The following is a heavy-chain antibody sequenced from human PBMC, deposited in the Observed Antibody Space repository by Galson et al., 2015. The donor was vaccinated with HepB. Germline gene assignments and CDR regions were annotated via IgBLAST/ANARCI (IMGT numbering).Heavy chain of an antibody. CDR3: ARERYAEGDGYNHFDY. D-gene: IGHD5-24*01. J-gene: IGHJ4*02. Sequence: SVKVSCKASGGTFSSYAISWVRQAPGQGLEWMGGIIPILGIANYAQKFQGRVTITADKSTSTAYMELSSLRSEDTAVYYCARERYAEGDGYNHFDYWGQGTLVTVSS. CDR2: IIPILGIA. V-gene: IGHV1-69*10. CDR1: GGTFSSYA.